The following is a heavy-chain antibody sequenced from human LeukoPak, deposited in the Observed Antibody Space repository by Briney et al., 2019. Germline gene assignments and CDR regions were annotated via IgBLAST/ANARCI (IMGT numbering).Heavy chain of an antibody. J-gene: IGHJ6*02. D-gene: IGHD3-22*01. V-gene: IGHV4-34*01. CDR3: ARARMIVVVPQRNYGMDV. CDR2: INHSGST. Sequence: SETLSLTCAVYGGSFSGYYWSWIRQPPGKGLEWIGEINHSGSTNYNPSLKSRVTISVDTSKNQFSLKLSSVTAADTAVYYCARARMIVVVPQRNYGMDVWGQGTTVTVSS. CDR1: GGSFSGYY.